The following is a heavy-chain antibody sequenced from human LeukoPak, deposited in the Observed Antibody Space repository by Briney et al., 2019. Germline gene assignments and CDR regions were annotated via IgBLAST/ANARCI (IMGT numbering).Heavy chain of an antibody. CDR2: INPNSGGT. V-gene: IGHV1-2*02. J-gene: IGHJ6*02. D-gene: IGHD6-19*01. Sequence: ASVKVSCKASGYTFTGYYMHWVRQAPGQGLEWMGWINPNSGGTNYAPKFQGRVTLTRDTSISTAYMELSRLRCDDPAVYYCARVIAVAGTRYYGMDVWGQGTTVTASS. CDR3: ARVIAVAGTRYYGMDV. CDR1: GYTFTGYY.